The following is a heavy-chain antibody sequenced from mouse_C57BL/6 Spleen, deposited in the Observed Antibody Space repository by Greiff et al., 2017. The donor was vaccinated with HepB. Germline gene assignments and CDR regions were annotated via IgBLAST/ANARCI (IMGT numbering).Heavy chain of an antibody. V-gene: IGHV5-4*01. J-gene: IGHJ3*01. Sequence: EVQLVESGGGLVKPGGSLKLSCAASGFTFSSYAMSWVRQTPEKRLEWVATISDGGSYTYYPDNVKGRFTISRDNAKNNLYLQMSHLKSEDTAMYYCARALLYDGYYVWGQGTLVTVSA. CDR1: GFTFSSYA. D-gene: IGHD2-3*01. CDR2: ISDGGSYT. CDR3: ARALLYDGYYV.